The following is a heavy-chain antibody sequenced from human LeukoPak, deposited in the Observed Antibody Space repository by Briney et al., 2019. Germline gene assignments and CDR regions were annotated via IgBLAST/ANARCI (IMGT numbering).Heavy chain of an antibody. V-gene: IGHV4-38-2*02. CDR3: ARKRTGRSGLGY. D-gene: IGHD3-22*01. CDR1: GYSISSGYY. Sequence: PSETLSFTCIVSGYSISSGYYWGWIRQPPGKGLEWIGSIYHSGSTNYNPSLKSRVTTSEDTSTNQLSLTLRSVTAADTAVYYCARKRTGRSGLGYWGQGTLVTVSS. J-gene: IGHJ4*02. CDR2: IYHSGST.